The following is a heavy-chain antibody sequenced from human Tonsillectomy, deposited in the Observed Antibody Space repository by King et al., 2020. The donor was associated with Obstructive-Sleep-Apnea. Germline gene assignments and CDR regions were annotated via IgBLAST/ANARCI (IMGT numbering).Heavy chain of an antibody. V-gene: IGHV1-8*01. CDR2: LNPHTGDT. D-gene: IGHD3-10*01. CDR3: ARARGSGSPFYNYYGMDV. Sequence: VQLVQSGAEVKKPGASVKVSCKASGYSFTGVDVTWVRQAAGQGLEWIGWLNPHTGDTGYVGRFQGRVTLTRETSITTAYLELSSLSSDDTAVYYCARARGSGSPFYNYYGMDVWGQGTTVTVSS. J-gene: IGHJ6*02. CDR1: GYSFTGVD.